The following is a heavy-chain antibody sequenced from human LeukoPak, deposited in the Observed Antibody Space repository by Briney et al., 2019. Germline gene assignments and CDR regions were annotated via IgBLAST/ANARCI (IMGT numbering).Heavy chain of an antibody. CDR3: ARDRAGVSFDI. J-gene: IGHJ3*02. Sequence: SETLSLTCTVSGDSISSGNYYWTWIRQPAGKGLEWIGRIYTSGNTNYNPSLKSQVTISMDTSKNQFSLNLNSVTAADTAVYYCARDRAGVSFDIWGQGTTVTVSS. D-gene: IGHD7-27*01. CDR1: GDSISSGNYY. CDR2: IYTSGNT. V-gene: IGHV4-61*02.